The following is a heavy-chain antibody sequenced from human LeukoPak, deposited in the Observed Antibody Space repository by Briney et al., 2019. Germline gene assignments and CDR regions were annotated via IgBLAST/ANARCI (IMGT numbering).Heavy chain of an antibody. Sequence: GASVKVSCKTSGYNFRHYGISWVRQAPGQGLEWMAWISGGYNGDSNYALKLRGRLTMTTDTYTSTAYMELRSLRSDDTAVYYCARDEKKYCSGGSCPAYFDYWGQGTLVTVSS. CDR1: GYNFRHYG. CDR3: ARDEKKYCSGGSCPAYFDY. J-gene: IGHJ4*02. CDR2: ISGGYNGDS. V-gene: IGHV1-18*01. D-gene: IGHD2-15*01.